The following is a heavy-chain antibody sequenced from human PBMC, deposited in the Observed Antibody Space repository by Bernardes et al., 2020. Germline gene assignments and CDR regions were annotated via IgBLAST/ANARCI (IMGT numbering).Heavy chain of an antibody. CDR3: ARLGRGDYPYYFDY. J-gene: IGHJ4*02. CDR1: GGSISSNS. D-gene: IGHD4-17*01. Sequence: SKTLSLTCTVSGGSISSNSWSWIRQPPGKGLEWIGYIYYSGNTQYNPSLESRITMSVDTSKNQFSLKLSSVTAADTAVYYCARLGRGDYPYYFDYWGQGTLVTVSS. V-gene: IGHV4-59*08. CDR2: IYYSGNT.